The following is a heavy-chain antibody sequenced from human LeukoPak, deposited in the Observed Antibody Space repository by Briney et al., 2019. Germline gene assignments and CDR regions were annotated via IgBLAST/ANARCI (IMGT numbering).Heavy chain of an antibody. CDR3: ARHIYGDSVAFDI. CDR2: IYFSGST. V-gene: IGHV4-59*08. J-gene: IGHJ3*02. Sequence: PSETLSLTCAVSGDYISGYYWSWIRQPPGKGLEWIGYIYFSGSTKYNPSLKSRDIISLDTSTNQFSLKLSSVTAADTALYYCARHIYGDSVAFDIWGQGRLVTVSS. D-gene: IGHD4-17*01. CDR1: GDYISGYY.